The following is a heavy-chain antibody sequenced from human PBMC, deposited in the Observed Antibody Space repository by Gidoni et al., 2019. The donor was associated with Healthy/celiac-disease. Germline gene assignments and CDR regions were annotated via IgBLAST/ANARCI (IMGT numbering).Heavy chain of an antibody. D-gene: IGHD1-26*01. CDR1: GGSISSYY. CDR3: ARDRGEPPFIHYYGMDV. CDR2: IYYSGST. Sequence: QVQLQESGPGLVKPSETLSLTCTVSGGSISSYYWSWIRQPPGKGLEWIGYIYYSGSTNYNPSLKSRVTISVDTSKNQFSLKLSSVTAADTAVYYCARDRGEPPFIHYYGMDVWGQGTTVTVSS. J-gene: IGHJ6*02. V-gene: IGHV4-59*01.